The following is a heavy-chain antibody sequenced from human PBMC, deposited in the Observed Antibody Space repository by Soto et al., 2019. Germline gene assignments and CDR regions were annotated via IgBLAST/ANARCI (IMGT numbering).Heavy chain of an antibody. J-gene: IGHJ4*02. Sequence: SETLSLTCTVSGGSISSGDYYWSWIRQPPGKGLEWIGYIYYSGSTYYNPSLKSRVTISVDTSKNQFSLKLISVTAADTAVYSCARVGLSDSQMGTLDYWGQGTLVTVSS. CDR1: GGSISSGDYY. V-gene: IGHV4-30-4*01. CDR3: ARVGLSDSQMGTLDY. D-gene: IGHD2-21*02. CDR2: IYYSGST.